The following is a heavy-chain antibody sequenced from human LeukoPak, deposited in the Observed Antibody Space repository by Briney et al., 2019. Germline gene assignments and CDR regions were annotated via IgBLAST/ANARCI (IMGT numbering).Heavy chain of an antibody. CDR2: ISSIGSTI. CDR3: ARERGGSGSYLSLLPAYYYYYYMDV. J-gene: IGHJ6*03. D-gene: IGHD3-10*01. CDR1: GFTFSDYY. Sequence: GGSLRLSCAASGFTFSDYYMSWIRQAPGKGLEWVSYISSIGSTIYYADSVKGRFTISRDNAKNSLYLQMNSLRAEDTAVYYCARERGGSGSYLSLLPAYYYYYYMDVWGKGTTVTISS. V-gene: IGHV3-11*01.